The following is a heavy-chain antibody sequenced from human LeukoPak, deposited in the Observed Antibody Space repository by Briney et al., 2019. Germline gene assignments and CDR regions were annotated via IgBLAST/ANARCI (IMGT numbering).Heavy chain of an antibody. Sequence: GGSLRLSCAASGFTFSSYAMHWVRQAPGKGLEWVAVISYDGSNKYYADSVKGRFTISRDNSKNTLYLQMNSLRAEDTAVYYCAKDHRGSYFDYWGQGTLVTVSP. CDR2: ISYDGSNK. J-gene: IGHJ4*02. V-gene: IGHV3-30*04. D-gene: IGHD1-26*01. CDR3: AKDHRGSYFDY. CDR1: GFTFSSYA.